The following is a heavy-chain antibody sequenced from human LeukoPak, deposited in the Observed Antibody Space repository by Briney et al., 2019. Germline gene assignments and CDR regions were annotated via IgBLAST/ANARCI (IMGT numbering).Heavy chain of an antibody. CDR3: ARRSRGTGSWYYFDY. CDR1: GFTFTNFA. J-gene: IGHJ4*02. Sequence: PGGSLRLSCATSGFTFTNFAMNWVRQAPGKGLEWVSAISGNGANTYYADSVKGRFTISRDNAKNSLYLQMNSLRAEDTAVYYCARRSRGTGSWYYFDYWGQGTLVTVSS. V-gene: IGHV3-23*01. CDR2: ISGNGANT. D-gene: IGHD3-10*01.